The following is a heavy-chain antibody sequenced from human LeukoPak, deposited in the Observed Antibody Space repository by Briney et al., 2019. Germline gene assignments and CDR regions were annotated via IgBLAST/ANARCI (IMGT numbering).Heavy chain of an antibody. CDR1: GDSITSSNW. J-gene: IGHJ4*02. V-gene: IGHV4-4*02. CDR2: IYHSGST. D-gene: IGHD3-22*01. CDR3: AHSSGPWGVGY. Sequence: SETLSLTCAVSGDSITSSNWWSWVRQPPGKGLEWVGEIYHSGSTNYNPSLKSRVTISVDTSKNQFSLKLSSVTAADTAVHYCAHSSGPWGVGYWGQGTLVTVSS.